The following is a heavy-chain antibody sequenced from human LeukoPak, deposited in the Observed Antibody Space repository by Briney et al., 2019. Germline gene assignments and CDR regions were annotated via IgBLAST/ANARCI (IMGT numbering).Heavy chain of an antibody. CDR3: ARALPDCSGGSGYQLGFDY. J-gene: IGHJ4*02. V-gene: IGHV1-2*06. CDR2: INPNSGGT. CDR1: GYTFTGYY. D-gene: IGHD2-15*01. Sequence: ASVKVSCKASGYTFTGYYMHWVRQAPGQGLEWMGRINPNSGGTNYAQKFQGRVTMTRDTSISTAYMELSRLRSDDTAVYYCARALPDCSGGSGYQLGFDYWGQGTLVTVSS.